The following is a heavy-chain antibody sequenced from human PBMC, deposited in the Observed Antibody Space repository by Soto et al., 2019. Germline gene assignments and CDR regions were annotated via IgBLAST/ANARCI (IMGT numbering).Heavy chain of an antibody. J-gene: IGHJ6*02. CDR3: ARGHTDCSGGSCCSHYYYGMDV. V-gene: IGHV1-46*01. CDR2: INPSGGST. Sequence: ASVKVSCKASGYTFTSYYMHWVRQAPGQGLEWMGIINPSGGSTSYAQKFQGRVTMTRDTSTSTVYMELSSLRSEDTAMYYCARGHTDCSGGSCCSHYYYGMDVWGQGTTVTVSS. D-gene: IGHD2-15*01. CDR1: GYTFTSYY.